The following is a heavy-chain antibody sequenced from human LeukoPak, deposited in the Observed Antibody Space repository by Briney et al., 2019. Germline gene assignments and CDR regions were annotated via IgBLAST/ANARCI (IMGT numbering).Heavy chain of an antibody. J-gene: IGHJ6*02. Sequence: GGSLRLSCVASAFTFNNYWMHWVRQAPGKGLVWVSRIKGDGSGTNYADSVRGRVTISRDNAKNTVYLQMNSLRTEDTAVYYCARGLPNYYGMDVWGQGTTVTVSS. CDR2: IKGDGSGT. CDR3: ARGLPNYYGMDV. V-gene: IGHV3-74*01. CDR1: AFTFNNYW.